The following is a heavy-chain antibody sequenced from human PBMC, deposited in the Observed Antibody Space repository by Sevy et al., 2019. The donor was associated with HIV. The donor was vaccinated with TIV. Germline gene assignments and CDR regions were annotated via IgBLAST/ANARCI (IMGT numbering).Heavy chain of an antibody. CDR3: ATSRSAYFASSGYYIY. J-gene: IGHJ4*02. V-gene: IGHV5-51*01. CDR1: GYSFTSHW. D-gene: IGHD3-22*01. Sequence: GESLKISCKGSGYSFTSHWIGWVRHMPGKGLEWMGVIYPDDSDTRYSPPFQGQVTFSADKSISTAYLQWSSPKASDTAMYYCATSRSAYFASSGYYIYWGQGTLVTVSS. CDR2: IYPDDSDT.